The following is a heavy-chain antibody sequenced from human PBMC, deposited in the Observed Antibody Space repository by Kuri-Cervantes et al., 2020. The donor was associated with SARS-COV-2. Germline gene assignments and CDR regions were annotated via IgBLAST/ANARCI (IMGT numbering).Heavy chain of an antibody. CDR2: IKSKTDGGTT. CDR1: GVTFSNAW. Sequence: GGSLRLYCAASGVTFSNAWMSWVRQAPGKGLEWVGRIKSKTDGGTTDYAAPVKGRFTISRDDSKNTLYLQMNSLRAEDTAVYYCAKDQGDSYGIYYFDYWCQVTLVTVSS. CDR3: AKDQGDSYGIYYFDY. J-gene: IGHJ4*02. D-gene: IGHD5-18*01. V-gene: IGHV3-15*01.